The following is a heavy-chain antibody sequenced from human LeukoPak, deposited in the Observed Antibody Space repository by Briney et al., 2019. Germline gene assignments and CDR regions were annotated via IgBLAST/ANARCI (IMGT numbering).Heavy chain of an antibody. D-gene: IGHD3-3*01. Sequence: GGSLRLSCAASGFTFSSYWMSWVRQVPGKGLEWVANIKQDGSEKYYVDSVKGRFTISRDNVKNSLYLQMNSPRAEDTAVYYCARRYRFLEWFFFDYWGQGTLVTVSS. CDR1: GFTFSSYW. V-gene: IGHV3-7*01. CDR3: ARRYRFLEWFFFDY. J-gene: IGHJ4*02. CDR2: IKQDGSEK.